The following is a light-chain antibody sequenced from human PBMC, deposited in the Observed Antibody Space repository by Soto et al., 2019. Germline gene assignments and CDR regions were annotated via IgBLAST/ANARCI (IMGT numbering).Light chain of an antibody. Sequence: QSALTQPASVSGSPGQSITISCTGTSSDVGGFNYVSWYQQHPGKAPKVMIYEGNNRPSGVSNRFSGSKSGNTASLTISGLQAEDESDYYCSSYRTYSTFVFGTGTKLTVL. V-gene: IGLV2-14*01. CDR1: SSDVGGFNY. J-gene: IGLJ1*01. CDR3: SSYRTYSTFV. CDR2: EGN.